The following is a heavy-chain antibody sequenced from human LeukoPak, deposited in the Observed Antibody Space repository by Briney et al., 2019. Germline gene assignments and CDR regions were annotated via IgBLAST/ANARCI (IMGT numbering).Heavy chain of an antibody. V-gene: IGHV3-33*06. CDR1: GFTFSSYG. D-gene: IGHD1-20*01. CDR3: AKSKRGITGTRLFDY. CDR2: IWYDGSNK. Sequence: GGSLRLSCAASGFTFSSYGMHWVRQAPGKGLEWVAVIWYDGSNKYYADSVKGRFTISRDNSKNTLYLQMNSLRAEDTAVYYCAKSKRGITGTRLFDYWGQGTLVTVSS. J-gene: IGHJ4*02.